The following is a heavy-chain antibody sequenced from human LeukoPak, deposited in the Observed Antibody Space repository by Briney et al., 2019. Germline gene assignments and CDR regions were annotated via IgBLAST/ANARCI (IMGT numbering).Heavy chain of an antibody. CDR2: IYSGGST. CDR1: GFTVSSNY. CDR3: AKDFIAISEWEPLGY. V-gene: IGHV3-53*01. D-gene: IGHD1-26*01. J-gene: IGHJ4*02. Sequence: GGSLRLSCAASGFTVSSNYMSWVRQAPGKGLEWVSVIYSGGSTYYAYSVKGRFTISRDNSKNTLYLQMNSLRAEDTAVYYCAKDFIAISEWEPLGYWGQGPLVTVSS.